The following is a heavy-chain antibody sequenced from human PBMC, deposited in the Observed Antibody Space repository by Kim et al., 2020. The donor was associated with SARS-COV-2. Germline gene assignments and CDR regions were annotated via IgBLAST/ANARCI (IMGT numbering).Heavy chain of an antibody. V-gene: IGHV1-18*01. Sequence: ASVKVSCKASGYTFTSYGISWVRQAPGQGLEWMGWISAYNGNTNYAQKLQGRVTMTTDTSTSTAYMELRSLRSDDTAVYYCARGGYYYDSSGSYAGFDYWGQGTLVTVSS. D-gene: IGHD3-22*01. CDR2: ISAYNGNT. CDR1: GYTFTSYG. J-gene: IGHJ4*02. CDR3: ARGGYYYDSSGSYAGFDY.